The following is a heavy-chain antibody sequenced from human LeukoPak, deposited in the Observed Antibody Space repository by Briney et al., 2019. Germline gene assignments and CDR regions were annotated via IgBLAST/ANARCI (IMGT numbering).Heavy chain of an antibody. V-gene: IGHV4-34*01. CDR2: IHHSGST. D-gene: IGHD3-9*01. CDR1: GGSFSGYY. Sequence: SETLSLTCAVYGGSFSGYYWSWIRQPPGKGLEWIGEIHHSGSTNYNPSLKSRVTISVDTSKNQFSLKLSSVTAADTAVYYCARGSKLRYFDWLPQKGWFDPWGQGTLVTVSS. CDR3: ARGSKLRYFDWLPQKGWFDP. J-gene: IGHJ5*02.